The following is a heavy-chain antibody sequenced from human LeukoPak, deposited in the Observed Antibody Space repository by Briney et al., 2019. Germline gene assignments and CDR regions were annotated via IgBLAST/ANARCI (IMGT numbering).Heavy chain of an antibody. V-gene: IGHV4-30-2*01. D-gene: IGHD6-6*01. CDR3: ARTSIAARRANAFDI. CDR2: IYHSGST. J-gene: IGHJ3*02. Sequence: PSETLSLTCAVSGGSISSGGYSWSWIRQPPGKGLEWIGYIYHSGSTYYNPSLKSRVTISVDRSKNQFSLKLSSVTAADTAVYYCARTSIAARRANAFDIWGQGTTVTVSS. CDR1: GGSISSGGYS.